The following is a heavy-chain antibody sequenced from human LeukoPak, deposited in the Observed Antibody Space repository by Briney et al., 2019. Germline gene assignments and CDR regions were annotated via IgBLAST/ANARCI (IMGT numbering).Heavy chain of an antibody. V-gene: IGHV3-43*02. CDR2: ISADGGST. CDR1: GLNFDDSA. CDR3: AKESGKFDY. J-gene: IGHJ4*02. Sequence: GGSLRLSCVASGLNFDDSAMHWVRQAPGKGLEWVSLISADGGSTFSADSVKGRFSISRDNSKNSLYLQMNSLRSEDTAMYYCAKESGKFDYWGQGTLIAVSS.